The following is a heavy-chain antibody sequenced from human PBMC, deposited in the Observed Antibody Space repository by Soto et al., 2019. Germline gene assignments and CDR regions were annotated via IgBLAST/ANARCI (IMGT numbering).Heavy chain of an antibody. J-gene: IGHJ5*02. CDR2: ISIGGDKT. V-gene: IGHV3-23*01. CDR1: GLSFISYS. CDR3: AKWDGYGDH. Sequence: EVQLLESGGAWLHPGGSLRLSVAASGLSFISYSFTWVRQAPGKGLEWVAGISIGGDKTWHADSVKGRFTISRDNSKNTVYLQMKSLRVDDTAVYYCAKWDGYGDHWGQGTLVTVSS. D-gene: IGHD5-18*01.